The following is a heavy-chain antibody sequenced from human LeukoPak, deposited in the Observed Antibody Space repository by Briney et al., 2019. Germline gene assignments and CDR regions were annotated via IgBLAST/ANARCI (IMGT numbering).Heavy chain of an antibody. CDR1: GFTFSSYS. J-gene: IGHJ6*03. CDR2: ISSSSSYI. V-gene: IGHV3-21*01. CDR3: ARVDYGSGSYGYYYYYYMDV. D-gene: IGHD3-10*01. Sequence: GGSLRLSCAASGFTFSSYSMNWVRQAPGKGLEWVSSISSSSSYIYYADSVKGRFTISRDNAENSLYLQMNSLRAEDTAVYYCARVDYGSGSYGYYYYYYMDVWGKGTTVTISS.